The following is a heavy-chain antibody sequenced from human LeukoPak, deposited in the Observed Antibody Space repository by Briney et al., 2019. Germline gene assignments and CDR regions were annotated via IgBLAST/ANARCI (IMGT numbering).Heavy chain of an antibody. CDR1: GYTFTSYD. J-gene: IGHJ3*02. Sequence: ASVKVSCKASGYTFTSYDINWVRQATGQGLEGMGWMNPNSGNTGYAQKFQGRVTMTRNTSISTAYMELSSLRSEDTAVYYCARGGGAWYSSGWFLNGAFDIWGQGTMVTVSS. CDR2: MNPNSGNT. V-gene: IGHV1-8*01. D-gene: IGHD6-19*01. CDR3: ARGGGAWYSSGWFLNGAFDI.